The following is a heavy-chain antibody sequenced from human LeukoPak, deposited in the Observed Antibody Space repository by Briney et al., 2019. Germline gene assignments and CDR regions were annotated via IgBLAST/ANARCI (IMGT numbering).Heavy chain of an antibody. D-gene: IGHD5-24*01. CDR2: IYFSGNT. CDR1: NDSVNTHY. CDR3: ARAPKLNARMASAPAYWFDP. J-gene: IGHJ5*02. V-gene: IGHV4-4*08. Sequence: SETLSLTCNVTNDSVNTHYWSWIRQSAETGLEWIGHIYFSGNTKYNPSLESRVTISLDRYNNRFSLSLTSVTAADTAVYFCARAPKLNARMASAPAYWFDPWGQGTLVTVSS.